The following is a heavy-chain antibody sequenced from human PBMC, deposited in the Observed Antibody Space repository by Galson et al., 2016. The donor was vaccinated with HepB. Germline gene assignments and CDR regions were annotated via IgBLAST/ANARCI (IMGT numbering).Heavy chain of an antibody. CDR3: ARNRPFTGDSDY. CDR1: GYSFSDYY. CDR2: MTPNSGNT. J-gene: IGHJ4*02. D-gene: IGHD7-27*01. V-gene: IGHV1-8*02. Sequence: SVKVSCKASGYSFSDYYMQWVRQAPGQGLEWLGWMTPNSGNTGYAQKFQGRLSLTRDISTSTAYMELSSLTPDDTAVYYCARNRPFTGDSDYWGQGTLVTVAS.